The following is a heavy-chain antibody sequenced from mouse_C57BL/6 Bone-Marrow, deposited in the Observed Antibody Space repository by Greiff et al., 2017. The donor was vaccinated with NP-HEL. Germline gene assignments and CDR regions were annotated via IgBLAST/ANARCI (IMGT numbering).Heavy chain of an antibody. CDR2: ISYSGST. D-gene: IGHD2-2*01. J-gene: IGHJ3*01. CDR1: GYSITSDY. Sequence: EVKLMESGPGLAKPSQTLSLTCSVTGYSITSDYWNWIRKFPGNKLEYMGYISYSGSTYYNPSLKSRISITRDTSKNQYYLQLTSVTTEDTATYYCARSEDGYDAWFAYWGQGTLVTVSA. V-gene: IGHV3-8*01. CDR3: ARSEDGYDAWFAY.